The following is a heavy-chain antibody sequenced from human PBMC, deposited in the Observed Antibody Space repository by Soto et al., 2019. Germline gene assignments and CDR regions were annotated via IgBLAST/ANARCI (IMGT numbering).Heavy chain of an antibody. Sequence: SETLSLTCTVSGGSLSSSRHYWGWIRQPPGKGLEWIGTIYYSGSTYYSPSLKSRVTISVDTSKSQFSLNLSSVTAADTAVYYCARTRSSSSWFYNYYGMDVWGQGTTVTVSS. CDR2: IYYSGST. CDR1: GGSLSSSRHY. CDR3: ARTRSSSSWFYNYYGMDV. D-gene: IGHD6-13*01. J-gene: IGHJ6*02. V-gene: IGHV4-39*01.